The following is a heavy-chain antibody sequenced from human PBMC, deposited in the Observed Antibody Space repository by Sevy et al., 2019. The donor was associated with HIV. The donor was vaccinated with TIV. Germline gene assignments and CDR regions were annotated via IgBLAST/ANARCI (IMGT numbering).Heavy chain of an antibody. CDR2: IKSKTDGGTT. CDR3: ITGPYYYDSSGYRHFDY. J-gene: IGHJ4*02. CDR1: GFTFSNAW. Sequence: GGSLRLSCAASGFTFSNAWMSWVRQAPGKGLEWVGRIKSKTDGGTTDYAAPVKGRFTISRDDSKNTQSLQMNSLKTEDTAMYYCITGPYYYDSSGYRHFDYWGQGTLVTVSS. D-gene: IGHD3-22*01. V-gene: IGHV3-15*01.